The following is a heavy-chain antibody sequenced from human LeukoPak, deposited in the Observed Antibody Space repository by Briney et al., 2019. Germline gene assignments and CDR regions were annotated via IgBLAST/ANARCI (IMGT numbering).Heavy chain of an antibody. CDR2: IYYSGST. CDR1: GGSISNYY. Sequence: SETLSLTCTVSGGSISNYYWSWIRQPPGKGLEWIGYIYYSGSTNYNPSLKSRVTISVDTSKNQFSLKLSSVTAADTAVYYCARNSGSYHGPDYWGQGTLVTVSS. V-gene: IGHV4-59*01. D-gene: IGHD1-26*01. J-gene: IGHJ4*02. CDR3: ARNSGSYHGPDY.